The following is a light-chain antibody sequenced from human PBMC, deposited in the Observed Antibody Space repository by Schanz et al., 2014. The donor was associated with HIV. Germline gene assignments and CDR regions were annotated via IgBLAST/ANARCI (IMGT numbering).Light chain of an antibody. J-gene: IGKJ1*01. CDR2: NAS. V-gene: IGKV1-5*03. CDR3: QQYNRYWT. CDR1: ESIYKW. Sequence: DIQMTQSPSTLSAFVGDRVTITCRASESIYKWLAWYQQKPGKAPKLLMYNASSLESGVPSRFSGGGSGTEFMLFISSLQPDDFATYYCQQYNRYWTFGQGTKVESK.